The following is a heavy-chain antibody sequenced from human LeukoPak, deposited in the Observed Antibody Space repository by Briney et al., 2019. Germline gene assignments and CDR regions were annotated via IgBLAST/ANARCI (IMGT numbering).Heavy chain of an antibody. CDR3: ASYYDFWSGYYTYYFDY. V-gene: IGHV3-48*01. Sequence: AGGSLRLSCAASGFTFSSYSMNWVRQAPGKGLEWVSYISSSSSTIYYADSVKGRFTISRDNAKNSLYLQMNSLRAEDTAVYYCASYYDFWSGYYTYYFDYWGQGTLVTVSS. J-gene: IGHJ4*02. D-gene: IGHD3-3*01. CDR1: GFTFSSYS. CDR2: ISSSSSTI.